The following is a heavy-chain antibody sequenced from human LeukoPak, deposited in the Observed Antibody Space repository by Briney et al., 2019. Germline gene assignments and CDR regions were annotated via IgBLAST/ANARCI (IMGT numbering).Heavy chain of an antibody. J-gene: IGHJ4*02. V-gene: IGHV3-64D*06. CDR3: VRGTGY. CDR1: GFTFSTYV. CDR2: ISSNGDNT. Sequence: GSLGLSCSVSGFTFSTYVMHWVRQAPGKGLEYVSAISSNGDNTYYADSVKGRFTISRDNSKNTLYLQMSSLRADDTAVYYCVRGTGYWGQGTLVTDSS.